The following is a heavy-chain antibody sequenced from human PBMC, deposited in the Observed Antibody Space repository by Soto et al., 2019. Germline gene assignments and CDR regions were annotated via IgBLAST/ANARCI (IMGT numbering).Heavy chain of an antibody. Sequence: SETLALTCAVSGVSISSGNWWTWVRQTPQRGLEYIGEIFHDGTANYYPSFERRVAISVDTSKNQFSLKLTSVTAADTAIYFCARLVYDTRLNYMYFDFWGQGALVTGSS. CDR2: IFHDGTA. J-gene: IGHJ4*02. CDR1: GVSISSGNW. V-gene: IGHV4-4*02. CDR3: ARLVYDTRLNYMYFDF. D-gene: IGHD2-8*01.